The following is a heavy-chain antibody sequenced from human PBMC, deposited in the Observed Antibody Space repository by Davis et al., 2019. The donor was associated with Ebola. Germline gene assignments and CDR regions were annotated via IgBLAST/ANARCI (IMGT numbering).Heavy chain of an antibody. V-gene: IGHV5-10-1*01. CDR2: IDPSDSYT. D-gene: IGHD3-22*01. CDR1: GYSLTSYW. CDR3: ARRHYDSSGVLDY. Sequence: GESLKTFCKGSGYSLTSYWISWVRQMPGKGLEWMGRIDPSDSYTNYSPSFQGHVTISADKSISTAYLQWSSLKASDTAMYYCARRHYDSSGVLDYWGQGTLVTVSS. J-gene: IGHJ4*02.